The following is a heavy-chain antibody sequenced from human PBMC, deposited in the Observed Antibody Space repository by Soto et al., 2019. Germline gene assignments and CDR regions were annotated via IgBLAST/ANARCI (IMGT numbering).Heavy chain of an antibody. V-gene: IGHV3-7*01. D-gene: IGHD3-10*02. CDR2: IKEDGSGK. J-gene: IGHJ4*02. Sequence: EVQLVESGGGLVQPGGSLRLSCAASGFTFSSYWMTWVRQAPGKGLEWVANIKEDGSGKYDVDSVKGRFTISRDNTKNSRYLKLYSLRAEDTATYFCLKACCNDVWGYYFDYLGQGSVVTVSS. CDR3: LKACCNDVWGYYFDY. CDR1: GFTFSSYW.